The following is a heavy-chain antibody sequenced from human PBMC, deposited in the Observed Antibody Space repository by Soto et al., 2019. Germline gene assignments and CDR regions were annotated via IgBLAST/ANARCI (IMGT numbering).Heavy chain of an antibody. D-gene: IGHD3-3*01. CDR2: VYYGGST. V-gene: IGHV4-59*01. J-gene: IGHJ4*02. Sequence: SETLSLTCTVSGDSIRSYYWTWIRQPPGRGLEWIGHVYYGGSTNYNPSLQSRVTISLDTSKNQFSLRPTSMTAADAAVYYCAGEGALATFGVVWGQGTRVTVSS. CDR3: AGEGALATFGVV. CDR1: GDSIRSYY.